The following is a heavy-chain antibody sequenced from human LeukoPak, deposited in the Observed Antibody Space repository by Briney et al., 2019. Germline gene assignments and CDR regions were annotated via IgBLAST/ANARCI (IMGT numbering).Heavy chain of an antibody. V-gene: IGHV4-39*07. D-gene: IGHD2-15*01. CDR2: IYHSGST. Sequence: SETLSLTCTVSGGSISSSSYYWGWIRQPPGKGLEWIGYIYHSGSTYYNPSLKSRVTISVDRSKNQFSLKLSSVTAADTAVYYCARGPVVVVAATPSGYYYGMDVWGQGTTVTVSS. CDR1: GGSISSSSYY. J-gene: IGHJ6*02. CDR3: ARGPVVVVAATPSGYYYGMDV.